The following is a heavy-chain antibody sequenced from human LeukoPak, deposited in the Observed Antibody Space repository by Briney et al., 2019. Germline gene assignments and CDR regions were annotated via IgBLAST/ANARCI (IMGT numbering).Heavy chain of an antibody. Sequence: ASVKVSCKASGYTFTSYGISWVRQPPGQGLEWMGWISAYNGNTNYAQKLQGRVTMTTDTSTSTAYMELRSLRSDDTAVYYCARDQGTSGYSYGYDWFDPWGQGTLVTVSS. CDR3: ARDQGTSGYSYGYDWFDP. D-gene: IGHD5-18*01. V-gene: IGHV1-18*04. J-gene: IGHJ5*02. CDR2: ISAYNGNT. CDR1: GYTFTSYG.